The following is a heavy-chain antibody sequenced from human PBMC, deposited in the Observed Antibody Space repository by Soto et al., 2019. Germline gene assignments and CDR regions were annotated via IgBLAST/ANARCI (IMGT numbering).Heavy chain of an antibody. Sequence: PSETLSLTCTVSGGSISSSSYYWGWIRQPPGKGLEWIGSIYYSGSTYYNPSLKSQVSLRLSSVTAADTAVYYCARGFYDSDGYSNPFDNWGQGTLVTVSS. J-gene: IGHJ4*02. CDR2: IYYSGST. CDR1: GGSISSSSYY. CDR3: ARGFYDSDGYSNPFDN. V-gene: IGHV4-39*02. D-gene: IGHD3-22*01.